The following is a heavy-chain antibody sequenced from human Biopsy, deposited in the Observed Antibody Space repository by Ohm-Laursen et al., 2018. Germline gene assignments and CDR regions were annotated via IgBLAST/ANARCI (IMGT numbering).Heavy chain of an antibody. V-gene: IGHV4-4*07. Sequence: SETLSLTCTVSGGDINNYYWSWTRQPAGKGLEWIGRIYPGGSTNYNPSLKSRVTMSVDTSKKQLSLRLRSVTAADTAMYHCASVVLGPTNDAFDLWGQGTMVVVSS. J-gene: IGHJ3*01. CDR2: IYPGGST. CDR1: GGDINNYY. D-gene: IGHD3-22*01. CDR3: ASVVLGPTNDAFDL.